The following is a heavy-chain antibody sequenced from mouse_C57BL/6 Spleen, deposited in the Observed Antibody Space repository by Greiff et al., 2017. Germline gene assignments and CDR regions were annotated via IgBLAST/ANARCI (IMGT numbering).Heavy chain of an antibody. CDR3: ARSGVMDYYFDY. J-gene: IGHJ2*01. CDR1: GYAFSSSW. CDR2: IYPGDGDT. D-gene: IGHD2-3*01. V-gene: IGHV1-82*01. Sequence: QVQLQQSGPELVKPGASVKISCKASGYAFSSSWMNWVKQRPGKGLEWIGRIYPGDGDTNYNGKFKGKATLTADKSSSTAYMQLSSLTSEDSAVYFCARSGVMDYYFDYWGQGTTLTVSS.